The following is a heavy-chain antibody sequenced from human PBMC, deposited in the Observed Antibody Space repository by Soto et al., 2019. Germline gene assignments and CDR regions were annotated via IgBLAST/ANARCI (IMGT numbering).Heavy chain of an antibody. V-gene: IGHV3-33*01. Sequence: PGGSLRLSCAASGFTFSSYGMHWVRQAPGKGLEWVAVIWYDGSNKYYADSVKGRFTISRDNSKNTLYLQMNSLRAEDTAVYYCARDIAVAGGPVFKFYSYYGMDVWCQGTTVTVSS. CDR2: IWYDGSNK. D-gene: IGHD6-19*01. J-gene: IGHJ6*02. CDR1: GFTFSSYG. CDR3: ARDIAVAGGPVFKFYSYYGMDV.